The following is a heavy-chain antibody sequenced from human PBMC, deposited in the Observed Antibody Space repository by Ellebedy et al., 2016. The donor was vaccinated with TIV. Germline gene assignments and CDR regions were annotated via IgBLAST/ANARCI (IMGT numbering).Heavy chain of an antibody. D-gene: IGHD4-23*01. J-gene: IGHJ2*01. V-gene: IGHV3-23*01. CDR1: GFTFSSYA. CDR2: ISYRGGST. Sequence: GGSLRLSXGTSGFTFSSYAMSWVRQAPGKGLEWVSGISYRGGSTYYADSVKGRFTISRDNSKNTLYLQINSLRAEDTAVYYCAKTALLEAVVIDWYFDLWGRGTLVTVSS. CDR3: AKTALLEAVVIDWYFDL.